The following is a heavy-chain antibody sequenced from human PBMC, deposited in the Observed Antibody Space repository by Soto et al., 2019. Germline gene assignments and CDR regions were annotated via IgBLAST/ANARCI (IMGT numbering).Heavy chain of an antibody. CDR1: GDTFTEYY. Sequence: QVQLMQSGAEVKKPGASVKVSCKASGDTFTEYYIHWVRQAPGQGLEWMGTVNPSGGHTTYAQHFLGRVTMTRATSTSTLYMELTSLTSEDTAVYYCARGGQVVVVTAALDYWGQGNLGTVSS. CDR2: VNPSGGHT. J-gene: IGHJ4*02. V-gene: IGHV1-46*01. D-gene: IGHD2-21*02. CDR3: ARGGQVVVVTAALDY.